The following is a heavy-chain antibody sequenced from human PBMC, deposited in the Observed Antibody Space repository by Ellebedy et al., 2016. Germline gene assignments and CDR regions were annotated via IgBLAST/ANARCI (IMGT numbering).Heavy chain of an antibody. J-gene: IGHJ4*02. D-gene: IGHD3-3*01. CDR1: GGSISSSSYY. Sequence: SETLSLTXTVSGGSISSSSYYWGWIRQPPGKGLEWIGSIYYSGSTYYNPSLKSRVTISVDTSKNQFSLKLSSVTAADTAVYYCARQILEWLDFDYWGQGTLVTVSS. CDR2: IYYSGST. CDR3: ARQILEWLDFDY. V-gene: IGHV4-39*01.